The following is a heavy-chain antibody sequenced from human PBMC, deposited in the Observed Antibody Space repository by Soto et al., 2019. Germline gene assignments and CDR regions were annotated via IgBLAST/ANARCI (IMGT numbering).Heavy chain of an antibody. CDR2: INPNSGNI. CDR1: GNTFTSYD. CDR3: ARGRASGSYYLLDY. Sequence: VKVSCKASGNTFTSYDINWVRQATGHGLEWMGWINPNSGNIGYAQKFQGRVTMTRDTAIRTAYMEVSRLRSDDTAVYYCARGRASGSYYLLDYWGQGTLVTVSS. J-gene: IGHJ4*02. V-gene: IGHV1-8*01. D-gene: IGHD3-10*01.